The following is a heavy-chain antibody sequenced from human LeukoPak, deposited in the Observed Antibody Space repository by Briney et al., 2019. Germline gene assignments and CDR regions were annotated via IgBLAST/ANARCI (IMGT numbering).Heavy chain of an antibody. Sequence: GGSLRLSCVASGFTYSHNGMHWVRQAPGKGLEWVAVISYDGSNKYYADSVKGRFTISRDNSKNTLYLQMNSLRAEDTAVYYCAKDSQFPEGWFDPWGQGTLVTVSS. CDR3: AKDSQFPEGWFDP. J-gene: IGHJ5*02. D-gene: IGHD1-14*01. V-gene: IGHV3-30*18. CDR2: ISYDGSNK. CDR1: GFTYSHNG.